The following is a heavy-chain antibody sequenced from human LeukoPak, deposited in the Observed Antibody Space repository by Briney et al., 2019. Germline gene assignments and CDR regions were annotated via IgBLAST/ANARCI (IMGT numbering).Heavy chain of an antibody. J-gene: IGHJ4*02. CDR3: ARARSYAKWYYFDY. CDR2: IYYSGST. V-gene: IGHV4-31*11. CDR1: GGSISSGGYY. Sequence: SETLSLTCGVSGGSISSGGYYWSWIRQHPGKGLEWIGYIYYSGSTYYNPSLKSRVTISVDTSKNQFSLKLSSVTAADTAVYYCARARSYAKWYYFDYWGQGTLVTVSS. D-gene: IGHD2-2*01.